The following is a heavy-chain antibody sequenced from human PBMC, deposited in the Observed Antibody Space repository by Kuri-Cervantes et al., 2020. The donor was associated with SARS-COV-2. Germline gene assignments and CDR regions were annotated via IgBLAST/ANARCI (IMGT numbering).Heavy chain of an antibody. V-gene: IGHV1-2*02. J-gene: IGHJ6*03. CDR3: ARDYPWSGYYTDYYIDV. Sequence: ASVKVSCKASGYTFTGYYMHWVRQAPGQGLEWMGWINPNSGGTNYAQKFQGRVTMTRDTSISTAYMELSRLRSDDTAVYYCARDYPWSGYYTDYYIDVWGKGTTVTVSS. CDR2: INPNSGGT. CDR1: GYTFTGYY. D-gene: IGHD3-3*01.